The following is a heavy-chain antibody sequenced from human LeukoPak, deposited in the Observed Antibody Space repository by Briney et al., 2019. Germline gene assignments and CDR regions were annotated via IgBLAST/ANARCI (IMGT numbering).Heavy chain of an antibody. J-gene: IGHJ4*02. CDR2: IKQDGSEK. CDR3: AKEMTTVTTAYDY. D-gene: IGHD4-17*01. CDR1: GLTFSSYW. V-gene: IGHV3-7*03. Sequence: AGGSLRLSCAASGLTFSSYWMSWVRQAPGKGLEWVANIKQDGSEKYYVDSVKGRFTISRDNFKNMVYVQMGSLRAEDTAVYYCAKEMTTVTTAYDYWGQGTLVTVSS.